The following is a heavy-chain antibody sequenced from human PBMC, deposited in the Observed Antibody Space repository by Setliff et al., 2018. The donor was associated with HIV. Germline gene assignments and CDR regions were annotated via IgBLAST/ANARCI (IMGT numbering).Heavy chain of an antibody. Sequence: GESLKISCKGSGYSFTTYWIGWVRQMPGKGLEWMGTIYPGDSDTRYSPSFQGQVTISADKSISTAYLQWSNLKASDTAMYYCARRYYYDSSGYYYPYDAFDIWGQGTMVTVSS. D-gene: IGHD3-22*01. CDR3: ARRYYYDSSGYYYPYDAFDI. V-gene: IGHV5-51*01. CDR1: GYSFTTYW. J-gene: IGHJ3*02. CDR2: IYPGDSDT.